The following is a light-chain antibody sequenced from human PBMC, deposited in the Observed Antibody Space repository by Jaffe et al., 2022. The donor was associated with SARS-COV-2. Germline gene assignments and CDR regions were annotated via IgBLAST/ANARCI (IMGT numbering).Light chain of an antibody. V-gene: IGKV3-20*01. J-gene: IGKJ2*01. CDR3: HQYDPSPMYT. CDR1: QSVSINY. CDR2: GAS. Sequence: EIVLTQSPGTLSLSPGERATLSCRASQSVSINYLAWYQQRPGQAPRLLFYGASSRATGIPDRFSGSGSGTDFTLTISRLEPEDFAVYYCHQYDPSPMYTFGQGTKLEIK.